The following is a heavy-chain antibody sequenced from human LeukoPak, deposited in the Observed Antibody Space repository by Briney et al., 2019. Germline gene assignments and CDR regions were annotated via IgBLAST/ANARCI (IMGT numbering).Heavy chain of an antibody. V-gene: IGHV3-23*01. CDR2: ISGSGGST. CDR1: GFTFSSYA. J-gene: IGHJ4*02. CDR3: AKGLGYCTNGVCPTPLDY. Sequence: GXXLRLSCAASGFTFSSYAMSWVRQAPGKGLEWVSAISGSGGSTYYADSVNGPFTISRDNSKNTLYLQMNSLRAEDTAVYYCAKGLGYCTNGVCPTPLDYWGQGTLVTVSS. D-gene: IGHD2-8*01.